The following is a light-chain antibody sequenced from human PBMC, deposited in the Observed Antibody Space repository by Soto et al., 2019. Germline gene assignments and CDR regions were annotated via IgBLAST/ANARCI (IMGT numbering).Light chain of an antibody. V-gene: IGLV2-14*01. CDR3: SSYTTSHGLV. CDR2: EVT. CDR1: SSDIAVSSY. Sequence: QSVLTQPASVSASPGQSITISCTRSSSDIAVSSYVSWYRQHPGKAPELIIYEVTNRPSGVSYRFSGSKSGDTASLTVSGLQAEDEADYYCSSYTTSHGLVFGGGTKLTVL. J-gene: IGLJ2*01.